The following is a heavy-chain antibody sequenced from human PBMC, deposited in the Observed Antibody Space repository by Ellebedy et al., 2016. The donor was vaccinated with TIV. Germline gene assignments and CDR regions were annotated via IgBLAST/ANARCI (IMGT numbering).Heavy chain of an antibody. D-gene: IGHD4-17*01. CDR3: AKDKVFGDSKWEIDV. V-gene: IGHV3-74*01. Sequence: GESLKISCAASGFTLSSYWMYWVRQAPGKGLVWVSRINSDGSSTTYADSVKGRFTISRDNSKNTLYLQMNSLRAEDTAVYYCAKDKVFGDSKWEIDVWGQGTTVTVSS. CDR1: GFTLSSYW. CDR2: INSDGSST. J-gene: IGHJ6*02.